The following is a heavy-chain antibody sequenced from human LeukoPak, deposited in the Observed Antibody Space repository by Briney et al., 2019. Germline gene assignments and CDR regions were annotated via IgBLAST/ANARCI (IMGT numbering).Heavy chain of an antibody. Sequence: GGSLRLSCAASGFTFSSYAMHWVRQAPGKGLEGVAVISYDGSNKYYADSVKGRFTISRDTSKNTLYLQMNSLRAEDTAVYYCARGPHYGDWEGWFDPWGQGTLVTVSS. CDR3: ARGPHYGDWEGWFDP. J-gene: IGHJ5*02. CDR1: GFTFSSYA. CDR2: ISYDGSNK. D-gene: IGHD4-17*01. V-gene: IGHV3-30*04.